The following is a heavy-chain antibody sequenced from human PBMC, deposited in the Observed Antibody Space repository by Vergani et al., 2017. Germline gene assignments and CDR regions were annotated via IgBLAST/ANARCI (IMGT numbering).Heavy chain of an antibody. CDR2: INAGNGNT. CDR1: GYTFTSYA. Sequence: QVQLVQSGAEVKKPGASVKVSCKASGYTFTSYAMHWVRQAPGQRLERMGWINAGNGNTKYSQKFQGRVTITRDTSASTAYMERSSLRSEDTGVYDCARRAAVLRYFDWFEYGMDVWGQGTTVTVSS. V-gene: IGHV1-3*01. CDR3: ARRAAVLRYFDWFEYGMDV. D-gene: IGHD3-9*01. J-gene: IGHJ6*02.